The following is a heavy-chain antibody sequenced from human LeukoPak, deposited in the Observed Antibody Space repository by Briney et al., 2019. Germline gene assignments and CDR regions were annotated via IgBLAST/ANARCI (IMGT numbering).Heavy chain of an antibody. D-gene: IGHD1-1*01. CDR3: ARFRGLERRRGDNWFDP. Sequence: ASVKVSCKASGYTFTGYYIHWVRQAPGQGLEWMGWIRPNSGNTNYAQKLQGRVTMTTDTSTSTAYMELRSLRSDDTAVYYCARFRGLERRRGDNWFDPWGQGTLVTVSS. CDR1: GYTFTGYY. CDR2: IRPNSGNT. V-gene: IGHV1-18*04. J-gene: IGHJ5*02.